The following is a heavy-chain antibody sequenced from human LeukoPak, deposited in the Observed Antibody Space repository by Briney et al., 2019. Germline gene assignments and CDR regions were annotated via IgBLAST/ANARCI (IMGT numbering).Heavy chain of an antibody. CDR1: GFTFSSYA. J-gene: IGHJ4*02. V-gene: IGHV3-30-3*01. CDR2: ISYDGSNK. D-gene: IGHD3-9*01. Sequence: GGSLRLSCAASGFTFSSYAMHWVRQAPGKGLEWVAVISYDGSNKYYADSVKGRFTISRDNSKNTLYLQMNSLRAEDTAVYYCATEGISGRYFDWLYLAAYFDYWGQGTLVTVSS. CDR3: ATEGISGRYFDWLYLAAYFDY.